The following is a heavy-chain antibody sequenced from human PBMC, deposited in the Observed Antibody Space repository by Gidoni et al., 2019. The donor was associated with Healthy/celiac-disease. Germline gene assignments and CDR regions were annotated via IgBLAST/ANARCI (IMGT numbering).Heavy chain of an antibody. V-gene: IGHV1-2*04. J-gene: IGHJ6*02. Sequence: QVQLVQSGAEVKKPGASVKVSCKASGYTFTGYYMHWVRQAPGQGLAWMGWINPNSGGTNYAQKFQGWVTMTRDTSISTAYMELSRLRSDDTAVYYCARDFGPIWFGEAEHGMDVWGQGTTVTVSS. CDR1: GYTFTGYY. D-gene: IGHD3-10*01. CDR3: ARDFGPIWFGEAEHGMDV. CDR2: INPNSGGT.